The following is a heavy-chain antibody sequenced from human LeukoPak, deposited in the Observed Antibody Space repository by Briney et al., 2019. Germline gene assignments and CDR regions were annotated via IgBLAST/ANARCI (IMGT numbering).Heavy chain of an antibody. V-gene: IGHV3-30-3*01. CDR2: ISYDGSNK. J-gene: IGHJ6*02. Sequence: PGGSLRLSCAASGFTFSSYAMHWVRQAPGKGLEWVAVISYDGSNKYYADSVKGRFTISRDNSKNTLYLQVNSLRAEDTAVYYCASGALGFYGMDVWGQGTTVTVSS. CDR1: GFTFSSYA. CDR3: ASGALGFYGMDV. D-gene: IGHD3-10*01.